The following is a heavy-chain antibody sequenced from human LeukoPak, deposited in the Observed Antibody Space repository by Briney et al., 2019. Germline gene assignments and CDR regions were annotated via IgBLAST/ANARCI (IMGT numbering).Heavy chain of an antibody. J-gene: IGHJ4*02. V-gene: IGHV3-30*18. CDR1: GFAFSTYG. Sequence: GGSLRLFCAASGFAFSTYGMHWVRQAPGKGLEWVAVISYDGSNKYHADSVRGRFTISRDNSKSTLYPQMNNLRAEDSAVYYCAKAGCSFTTCYVNCWGQGTLVTVSS. CDR2: ISYDGSNK. D-gene: IGHD2-2*01. CDR3: AKAGCSFTTCYVNC.